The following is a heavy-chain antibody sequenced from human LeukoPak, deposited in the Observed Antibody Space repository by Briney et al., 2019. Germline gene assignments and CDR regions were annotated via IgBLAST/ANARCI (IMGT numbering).Heavy chain of an antibody. CDR1: GGSITTTNY. Sequence: PSETLSLTCGVSGGSITTTNYWSWVRQSPGRGLEWIGEISLSGYTGFNPSLRGRVTMSLDESKNHLSLTLTPVTAPDTAIYHWSRESGPYSPSGHWGEGILVTVTT. J-gene: IGHJ4*02. CDR3: SRESGPYSPSGH. D-gene: IGHD1-26*01. V-gene: IGHV4-4*02. CDR2: ISLSGYT.